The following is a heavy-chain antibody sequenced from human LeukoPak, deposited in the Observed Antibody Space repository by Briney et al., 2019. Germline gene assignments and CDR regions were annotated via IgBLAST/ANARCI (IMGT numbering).Heavy chain of an antibody. Sequence: SETLSLTCAVYGGSFSGYYWSWIRQPPGKGLEWIGEINHSGSTNYNPFLKSRVTISVDTSKNQFSLKLSSVTAADTAVYYCARSVVPAAIRLHGMDVWGQGTTVTVSS. CDR2: INHSGST. D-gene: IGHD2-2*02. CDR3: ARSVVPAAIRLHGMDV. V-gene: IGHV4-34*01. CDR1: GGSFSGYY. J-gene: IGHJ6*02.